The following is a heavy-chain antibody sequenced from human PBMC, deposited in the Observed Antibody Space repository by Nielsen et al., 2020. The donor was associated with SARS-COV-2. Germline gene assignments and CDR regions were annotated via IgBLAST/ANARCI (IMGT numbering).Heavy chain of an antibody. CDR1: GFTFSSYG. J-gene: IGHJ5*02. D-gene: IGHD3-10*01. CDR2: IWYDGSNK. V-gene: IGHV3-30*02. CDR3: AKDLTYLFDP. Sequence: GESLKISCAASGFTFSSYGMHWVRQAPGKGLEWVAVIWYDGSNKYYADSVKGRFTISRDNSKNTLYLQMNSLRAEDTAVYYCAKDLTYLFDPWGQGTLVTVSS.